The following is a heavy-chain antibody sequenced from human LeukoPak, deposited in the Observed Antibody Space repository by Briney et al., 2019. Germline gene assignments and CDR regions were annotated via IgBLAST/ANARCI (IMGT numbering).Heavy chain of an antibody. D-gene: IGHD3-9*01. V-gene: IGHV3-30*04. CDR3: AREALRYFDWLPPEYYFDY. J-gene: IGHJ4*02. Sequence: GGSLRLSCAASGFTFSSYAMHRVRQAPGKGLEWVAVISYDGSNKYYADSVKGRFTISRDNSKNTLYLQMNSLRAEDTAVYYCAREALRYFDWLPPEYYFDYWGQGTLVTVSS. CDR1: GFTFSSYA. CDR2: ISYDGSNK.